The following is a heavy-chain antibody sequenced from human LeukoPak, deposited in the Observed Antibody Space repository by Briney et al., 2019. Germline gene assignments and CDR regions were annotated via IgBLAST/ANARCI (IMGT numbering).Heavy chain of an antibody. D-gene: IGHD2-2*01. CDR3: AKDRAHYCSSTSCYQLGFDP. J-gene: IGHJ5*02. CDR2: ITGSSGSI. CDR1: GFIFSPYA. V-gene: IGHV3-23*01. Sequence: GGSLRLSCVASGFIFSPYAMSWVRQAPGKGLEWVSSITGSSGSIYYADSVKGRFTIYRENSKNTLYLQMNSLRAEDTAVYYCAKDRAHYCSSTSCYQLGFDPWGQGTLVTVSS.